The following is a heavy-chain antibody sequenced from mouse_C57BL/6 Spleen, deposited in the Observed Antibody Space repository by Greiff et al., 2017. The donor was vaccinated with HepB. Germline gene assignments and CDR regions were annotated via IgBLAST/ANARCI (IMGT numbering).Heavy chain of an antibody. D-gene: IGHD1-1*01. V-gene: IGHV14-1*01. J-gene: IGHJ1*03. CDR2: IDPEDGDT. CDR3: TTFLFTTVVATGRYFDV. CDR1: GFNIKDYY. Sequence: EVQLQQSGAELVRPGASVKLSCTASGFNIKDYYMHWVKQRPEQGLEWIGRIDPEDGDTEYAPKFQGKATMTADTSSNTAYLQLSSLTSEDTAVYYCTTFLFTTVVATGRYFDVWGTRTTVTVSS.